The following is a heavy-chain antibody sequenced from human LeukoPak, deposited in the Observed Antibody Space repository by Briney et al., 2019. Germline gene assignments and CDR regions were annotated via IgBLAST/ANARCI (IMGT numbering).Heavy chain of an antibody. CDR3: APTSGELGV. D-gene: IGHD1-26*01. Sequence: PGGSLRLSCAASGFTLSSFSMNWVRQAPGKGLEWVSYIRSGGTNTDYTGSVKGRFTISRDNAKNSLYLQMNSLRAEDTAVYYCAPTSGELGVWGQGTLVTVSS. CDR1: GFTLSSFS. J-gene: IGHJ4*02. CDR2: IRSGGTNT. V-gene: IGHV3-48*04.